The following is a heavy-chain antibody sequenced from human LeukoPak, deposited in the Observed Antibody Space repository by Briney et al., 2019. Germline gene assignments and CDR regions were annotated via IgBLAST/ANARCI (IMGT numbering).Heavy chain of an antibody. CDR2: ISYDGNKD. J-gene: IGHJ4*02. V-gene: IGHV3-30-3*01. CDR1: GFTFSYYA. CDR3: AKVWAYQLLYMFDH. D-gene: IGHD2-2*02. Sequence: PGRSLRLSCAASGFTFSYYAIHWVRQAPGKGLEWVAVISYDGNKDYYADSVKGRFTISRDNSKNTLYLQMNSLRAEDTAVYYCAKVWAYQLLYMFDHWGQGTLVTVSS.